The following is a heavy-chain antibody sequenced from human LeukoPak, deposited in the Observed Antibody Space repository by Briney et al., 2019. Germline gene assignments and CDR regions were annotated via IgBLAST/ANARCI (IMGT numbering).Heavy chain of an antibody. Sequence: GRSLRLSCAASGFTFSSYAMHWVRQAPGKGLEWVAVISYDGSNKYYADSVKGRFTISRDNSKNTLYLQMNSLRAEDTAVYYCARTINNHCLGYWGQGTLVTVSS. CDR1: GFTFSSYA. D-gene: IGHD1-14*01. V-gene: IGHV3-30*04. CDR3: ARTINNHCLGY. CDR2: ISYDGSNK. J-gene: IGHJ4*02.